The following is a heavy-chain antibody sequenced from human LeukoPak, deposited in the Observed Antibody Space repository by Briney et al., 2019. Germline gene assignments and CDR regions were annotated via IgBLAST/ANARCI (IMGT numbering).Heavy chain of an antibody. CDR1: GVSMNSHY. CDR2: ISGSEST. J-gene: IGHJ4*02. V-gene: IGHV4-4*09. CDR3: VVSPNQDFYDY. Sequence: SETLSLTCSVSGVSMNSHYLNWIRQPPGKGLEWIGFISGSESTNYNPSLMSRVTMSVETSKRQFSLKLRSVTAADTAVYYCVVSPNQDFYDYWGQGTLVTVSS.